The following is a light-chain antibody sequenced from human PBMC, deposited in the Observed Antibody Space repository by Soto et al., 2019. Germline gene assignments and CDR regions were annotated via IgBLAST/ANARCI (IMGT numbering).Light chain of an antibody. Sequence: DIQMTQSASTLSASVVDRVTMTCRASQSISSWLAWYQQKPGAAPKLLIYDASTLARGVRSRFSGSGSGPEFTLTLSNLQDDYFANYYCQQHGTFGQGTKVDIK. CDR2: DAS. V-gene: IGKV1-5*01. J-gene: IGKJ1*01. CDR3: QQHGT. CDR1: QSISSW.